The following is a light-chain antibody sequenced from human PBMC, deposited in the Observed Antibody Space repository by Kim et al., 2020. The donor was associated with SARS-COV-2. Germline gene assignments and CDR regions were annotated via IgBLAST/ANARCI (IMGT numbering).Light chain of an antibody. CDR2: GAS. CDR3: QQYCSSQT. J-gene: IGKJ1*01. V-gene: IGKV3-20*01. Sequence: EIVLTQSPGTLSLSPGERATLSCRASQSVSSSYLAWYQQKPGQAPRLLIYGASSRATGIPDRFSGSGSGTDFTLTISRLEPEDFAVYYCQQYCSSQTFGQGTKVDIK. CDR1: QSVSSSY.